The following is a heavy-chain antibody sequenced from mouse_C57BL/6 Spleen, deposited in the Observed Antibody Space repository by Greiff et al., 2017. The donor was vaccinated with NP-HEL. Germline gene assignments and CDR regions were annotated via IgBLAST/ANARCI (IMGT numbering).Heavy chain of an antibody. CDR3: ARNLGQLGRDYAMDY. V-gene: IGHV2-9-1*01. D-gene: IGHD4-1*02. CDR1: GFSLTSYA. Sequence: VKLMESGPGLVAPSQSLSITCTVSGFSLTSYAISWVRQPPGKGLEWLGVIWTGGGTNYNSALKSRLSISKDNSKSQVFLKMNSLQTDDTARYDCARNLGQLGRDYAMDYWGQGTSVTVSS. CDR2: IWTGGGT. J-gene: IGHJ4*01.